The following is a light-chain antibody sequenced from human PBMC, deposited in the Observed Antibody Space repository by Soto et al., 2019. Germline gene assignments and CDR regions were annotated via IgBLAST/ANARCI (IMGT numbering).Light chain of an antibody. CDR2: EVA. Sequence: QSALTQPASVSGSPGQSITISCTGTSSDVGSYDVVSWYQQHPGKAPQLIIYEVAQRPSGVSDRFSGSKSGSTASLTIPGLQAEDDAHYFCCSYAGSTPFWVFGGGNKLTVL. CDR1: SSDVGSYDV. J-gene: IGLJ3*02. CDR3: CSYAGSTPFWV. V-gene: IGLV2-23*02.